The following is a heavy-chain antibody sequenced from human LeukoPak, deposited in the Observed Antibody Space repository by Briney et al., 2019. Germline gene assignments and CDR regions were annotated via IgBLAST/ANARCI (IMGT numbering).Heavy chain of an antibody. D-gene: IGHD2-2*01. CDR3: AKSVRIVVVPAATPPLDY. CDR2: ISGSGGST. J-gene: IGHJ4*02. Sequence: GGSLGLSCAASGFTFSSYAMSWVRQAPGKGLEWVSAISGSGGSTYYADSVKGRFTISRDNSKNTLYLQMNSLRAEDTAVYYCAKSVRIVVVPAATPPLDYWGQGTLVTVSS. V-gene: IGHV3-23*01. CDR1: GFTFSSYA.